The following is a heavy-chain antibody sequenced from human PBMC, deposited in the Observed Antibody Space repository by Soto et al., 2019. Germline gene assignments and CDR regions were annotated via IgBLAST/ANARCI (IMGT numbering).Heavy chain of an antibody. CDR2: IYYSGST. Sequence: SETLSLTCTVSGGSISSYYWSWIRQPPGKGLEWIGYIYYSGSTNYNPSLKSRVAISVDTSKNQFSLKLSSVTAADTAVYYCAGGRAAAGTNRPFVDDWGQGTLVNVSS. CDR3: AGGRAAAGTNRPFVDD. CDR1: GGSISSYY. V-gene: IGHV4-59*01. D-gene: IGHD6-13*01. J-gene: IGHJ4*02.